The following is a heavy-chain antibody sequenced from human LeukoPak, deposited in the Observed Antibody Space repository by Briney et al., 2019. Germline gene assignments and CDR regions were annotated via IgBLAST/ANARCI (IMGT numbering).Heavy chain of an antibody. CDR1: GLTFSDYE. V-gene: IGHV3-48*03. D-gene: IGHD4/OR15-4a*01. CDR3: ARGALHVDY. CDR2: ISTSGSTT. Sequence: GGSLRLSCASSGLTFSDYEINWVRQAPGKGLEWVSCISTSGSTTYYADSVKGRFTISRDNAKNSLFLQMNTLTAEDTAVYYCARGALHVDYWGQGTPVTVSS. J-gene: IGHJ4*02.